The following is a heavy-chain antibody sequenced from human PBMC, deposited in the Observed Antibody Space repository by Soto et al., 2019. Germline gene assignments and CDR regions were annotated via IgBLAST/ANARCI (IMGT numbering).Heavy chain of an antibody. CDR2: IYYSGST. D-gene: IGHD3-10*01. Sequence: QLQLQESGPGLVKPSETLSLTCTVSGGSISSSSYYWGWIRQPPGKGLEWIGSIYYSGSTYYNPSLKSRVTISVDTSKNQFSLKLSSVTAADTAVYYCARLALIWTGYGSGSYYNSGGMDVWGQGTTVTVSS. V-gene: IGHV4-39*01. J-gene: IGHJ6*02. CDR3: ARLALIWTGYGSGSYYNSGGMDV. CDR1: GGSISSSSYY.